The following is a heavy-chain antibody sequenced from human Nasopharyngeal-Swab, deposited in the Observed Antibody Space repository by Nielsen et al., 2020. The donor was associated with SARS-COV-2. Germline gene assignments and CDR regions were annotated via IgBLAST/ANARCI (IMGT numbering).Heavy chain of an antibody. CDR1: GLTIANYA. CDR2: ISGSGGST. J-gene: IGHJ4*02. D-gene: IGHD5/OR15-5a*01. CDR3: AKLGLFAGYDYSVAY. Sequence: GGSLRLSCAASGLTIANYAMSWVRQAPGKGLEWVSGISGSGGSTYYADSVKGQFTISKDNSRNTVYLQMNSLRAEDTAVYYCAKLGLFAGYDYSVAYWGQGTLATVSS. V-gene: IGHV3-23*01.